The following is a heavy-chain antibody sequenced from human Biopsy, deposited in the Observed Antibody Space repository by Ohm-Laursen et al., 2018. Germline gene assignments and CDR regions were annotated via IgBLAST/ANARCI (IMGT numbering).Heavy chain of an antibody. D-gene: IGHD4-11*01. Sequence: GTLSLTCSVSGDSVTKYYWSWIRQPPGKGLEWIGHIYYSGMTNYSPSLQSRVSISVDTSRNQVSLTLRSVTAADTAVYYCARDSGILTYGNFKYYHYYGMDVWGQGTTVTVSS. CDR1: GDSVTKYY. V-gene: IGHV4-59*02. J-gene: IGHJ6*02. CDR2: IYYSGMT. CDR3: ARDSGILTYGNFKYYHYYGMDV.